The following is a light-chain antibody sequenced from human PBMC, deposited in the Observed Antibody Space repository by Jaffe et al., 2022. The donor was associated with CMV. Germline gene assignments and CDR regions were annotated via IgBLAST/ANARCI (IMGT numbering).Light chain of an antibody. CDR3: QQRSNWAPLT. CDR2: DAS. V-gene: IGKV3-11*01. Sequence: EVVLTQSPDTLSLSPGERATLSCWASQNVGSYLAWFQQKPGQAPRLLIYDASNRAPGIPARFSGSGSGTDFTLTISSLEPEDFALYYCQQRSNWAPLTFGQGTRLEF. J-gene: IGKJ5*01. CDR1: QNVGSY.